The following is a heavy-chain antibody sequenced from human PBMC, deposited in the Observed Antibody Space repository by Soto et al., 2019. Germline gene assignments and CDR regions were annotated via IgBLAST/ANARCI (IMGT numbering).Heavy chain of an antibody. Sequence: EVQLLESGGGLVQPGGSLRLSCAASGFTFSTYAMSWVRQAPGKGLEWVSTISSSGGRTYYADSVKGRFTISRDNSKNTLYLQMNSLRAEDRAVYNCAKGSDRGIVAAGDFEHWGQGTLVTVSS. D-gene: IGHD6-13*01. CDR2: ISSSGGRT. J-gene: IGHJ4*02. V-gene: IGHV3-23*01. CDR1: GFTFSTYA. CDR3: AKGSDRGIVAAGDFEH.